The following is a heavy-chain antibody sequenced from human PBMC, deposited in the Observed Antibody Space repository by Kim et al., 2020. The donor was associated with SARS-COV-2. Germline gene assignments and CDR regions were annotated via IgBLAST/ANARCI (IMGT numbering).Heavy chain of an antibody. V-gene: IGHV3-7*01. J-gene: IGHJ4*02. Sequence: GGSLRLSCAASGFTFSSYSMSWVRQAPGKGLEWVANIKQDGSEKYYLDSVKGRFTISRDNAKNSLYLEMNSLRAEDTAVYYCARGRQVASWGQGTLVTVS. CDR2: IKQDGSEK. CDR3: ARGRQVAS. CDR1: GFTFSSYS. D-gene: IGHD2-15*01.